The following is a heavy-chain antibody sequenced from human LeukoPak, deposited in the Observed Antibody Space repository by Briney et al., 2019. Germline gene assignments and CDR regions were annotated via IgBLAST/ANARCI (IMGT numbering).Heavy chain of an antibody. D-gene: IGHD6-13*01. CDR1: GGSISSSSYY. CDR3: ARDLGIAAAPEDY. Sequence: SETLSLTCTVSGGSISSSSYYWGWIRQPPGKGLEWIGSIYYSGSTYYNPSLKSRVTISVDTSKNRFSLKLSSVTAADTAVYYCARDLGIAAAPEDYWGQGTLVTVSS. J-gene: IGHJ4*02. CDR2: IYYSGST. V-gene: IGHV4-39*07.